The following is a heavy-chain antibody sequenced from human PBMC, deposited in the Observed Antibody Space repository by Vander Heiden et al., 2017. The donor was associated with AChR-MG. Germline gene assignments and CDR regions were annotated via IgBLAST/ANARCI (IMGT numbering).Heavy chain of an antibody. CDR2: IIPIFGTA. CDR3: ARQVARPYSSSSARPIRSYYYYGMDV. V-gene: IGHV1-69*01. J-gene: IGHJ6*02. Sequence: QVQLVQSGAEVKKPGSSVKVSCKASGGTFSSYAISWVRQAPGQGLEWMGGIIPIFGTANYAQKFQGRVTITADESTSTAYMELSSLRSEDTAVYYCARQVARPYSSSSARPIRSYYYYGMDVWGQGTTVTVSS. D-gene: IGHD6-6*01. CDR1: GGTFSSYA.